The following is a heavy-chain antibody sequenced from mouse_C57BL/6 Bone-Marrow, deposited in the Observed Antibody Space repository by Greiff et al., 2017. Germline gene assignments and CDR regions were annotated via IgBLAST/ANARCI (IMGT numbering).Heavy chain of an antibody. CDR2: IHPNSGST. CDR1: GYTFTSYW. Sequence: QVQLQQPGAELVKPGASVKLSCKASGYTFTSYWMRWVKQRPGQGLEWIGMIHPNSGSTNYNETFKSKATLTVDKSSSTAYMQLNSLTSEDSAVYYCSIWLRRGFAYWGQGTLVTVSA. CDR3: SIWLRRGFAY. V-gene: IGHV1-64*01. D-gene: IGHD2-2*01. J-gene: IGHJ3*01.